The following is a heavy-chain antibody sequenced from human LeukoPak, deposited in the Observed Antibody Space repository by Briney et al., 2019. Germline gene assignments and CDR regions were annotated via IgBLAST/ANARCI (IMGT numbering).Heavy chain of an antibody. CDR2: FDSEDGET. CDR3: ATPAIKYYYYGMDV. V-gene: IGHV1-24*01. Sequence: EASVKVSCKVSGYTLTELSMHWVRQAPGKGLEWMGGFDSEDGETIYAQKFQGRVTMTEDTSTDTAYMELSSLRSEDTAVYYCATPAIKYYYYGMDVWGQGTTVTVSS. J-gene: IGHJ6*02. CDR1: GYTLTELS.